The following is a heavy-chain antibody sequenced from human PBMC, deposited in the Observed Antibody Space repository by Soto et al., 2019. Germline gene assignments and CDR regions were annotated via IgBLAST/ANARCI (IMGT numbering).Heavy chain of an antibody. Sequence: EVQLVESGGGLVQPGGSLRLLCAVSGFTVSSNYMSWVRQAPGKGLEWVSVIYSGGSTYYADSVKGRFTISRDNSKHTLYLEMNSLRAEDTAVYYCARDPFYWGQGTLVTVSS. CDR2: IYSGGST. J-gene: IGHJ4*02. CDR3: ARDPFY. V-gene: IGHV3-66*01. CDR1: GFTVSSNY.